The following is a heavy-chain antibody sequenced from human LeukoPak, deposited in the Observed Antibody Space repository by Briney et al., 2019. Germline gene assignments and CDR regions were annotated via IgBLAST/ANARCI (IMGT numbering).Heavy chain of an antibody. J-gene: IGHJ4*02. V-gene: IGHV3-9*01. CDR3: AKDLFLVGIVGGAMDY. Sequence: PGGSLRLSCAASGFTFDDYAMHWVRQAPGKGLEWVSGISWNSGSIGYADSVKGRFTISRDNAKNSLYLQMNSLRAEDTALYYCAKDLFLVGIVGGAMDYWGQGTLVTVSS. CDR1: GFTFDDYA. CDR2: ISWNSGSI. D-gene: IGHD1-26*01.